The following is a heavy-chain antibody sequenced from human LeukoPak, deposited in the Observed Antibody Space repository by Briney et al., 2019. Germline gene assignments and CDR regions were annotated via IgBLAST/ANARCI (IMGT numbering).Heavy chain of an antibody. CDR3: ARAGYSSSWYLNWFDP. CDR1: GYTFTGYY. D-gene: IGHD6-13*01. Sequence: SVKVSCKASGYTFTGYYMHWVRQAPGQGLEWMGWINPNSGGTNYAQKFQDWVTMTRDTSISTAYMELSRLRSDDTAVYYCARAGYSSSWYLNWFDPWGQGTLVTVSS. J-gene: IGHJ5*02. CDR2: INPNSGGT. V-gene: IGHV1-2*04.